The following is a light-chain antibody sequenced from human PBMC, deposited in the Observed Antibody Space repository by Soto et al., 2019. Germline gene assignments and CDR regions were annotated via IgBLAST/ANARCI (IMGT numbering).Light chain of an antibody. Sequence: EIQMTQSPSSPSASVGDRVTITCRASQNIDNYLNWYQQQPGKGPKLLIYAASSLQSGVPSRFRGTGSGTDFTLTISSLQPEDFATYYCQQSYTFPETFGQGTKVEIK. CDR1: QNIDNY. CDR3: QQSYTFPET. J-gene: IGKJ1*01. V-gene: IGKV1-39*01. CDR2: AAS.